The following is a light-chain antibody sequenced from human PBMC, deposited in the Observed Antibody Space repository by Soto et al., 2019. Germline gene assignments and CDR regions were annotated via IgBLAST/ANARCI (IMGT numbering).Light chain of an antibody. V-gene: IGKV3-15*01. CDR1: QSVSSY. J-gene: IGKJ1*01. Sequence: EIMMTQSPATLSVSPGERATLSCRASQSVSSYLAWYQQKPGQAPRLLIYGASTRATGIPARFSGSGSGTEFTLTISSLQSEDFAVYYCQQYNKWPPGTFGQGTKVEIK. CDR3: QQYNKWPPGT. CDR2: GAS.